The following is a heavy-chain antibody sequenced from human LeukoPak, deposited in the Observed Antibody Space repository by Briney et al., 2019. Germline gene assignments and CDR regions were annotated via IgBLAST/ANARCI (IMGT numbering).Heavy chain of an antibody. D-gene: IGHD4-17*01. Sequence: SETLSLTCAVSGGSISSYYWSWIRQPPGKGLEWIGYIYHSGSTKYNPSLKSRVTISVDTSKNQFSLKLSSVTAADTAVYYCARRLTTVTTDFDYWGQGTLVTVSS. CDR3: ARRLTTVTTDFDY. CDR1: GGSISSYY. V-gene: IGHV4-59*12. CDR2: IYHSGST. J-gene: IGHJ4*02.